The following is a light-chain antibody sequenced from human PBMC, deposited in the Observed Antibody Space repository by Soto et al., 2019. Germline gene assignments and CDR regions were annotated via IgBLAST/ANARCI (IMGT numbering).Light chain of an antibody. CDR2: GAS. V-gene: IGKV3-15*01. Sequence: EIVMTQSPATLSVAPGEGATLSCRASQSVSSNLAWYQQKPGQAPRLLIYGASTRATGIPVRFSGSGSGTEFTLTISSLQSEDFEIYYCQHYNNRPPWTFGQGTKVDIK. CDR3: QHYNNRPPWT. J-gene: IGKJ1*01. CDR1: QSVSSN.